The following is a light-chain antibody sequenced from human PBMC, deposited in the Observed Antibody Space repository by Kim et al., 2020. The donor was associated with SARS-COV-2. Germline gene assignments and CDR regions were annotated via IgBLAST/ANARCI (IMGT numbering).Light chain of an antibody. J-gene: IGKJ4*01. CDR1: QSVSSN. V-gene: IGKV3-15*01. Sequence: EIVMMQSPATLSVSPGERATISCRASQSVSSNLAWYQQKPGQAPRLLIYGASTRVTAIPARFSGSGSGTEFTLTISSLQSEDIAVYYCQHYNEQPLTFGGGTKVDIK. CDR2: GAS. CDR3: QHYNEQPLT.